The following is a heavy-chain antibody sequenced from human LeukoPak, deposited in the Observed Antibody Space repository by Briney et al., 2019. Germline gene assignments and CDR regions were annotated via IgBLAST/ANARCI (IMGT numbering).Heavy chain of an antibody. CDR3: GKDRPYDYDYSTASFDY. CDR2: ISASGDTT. V-gene: IGHV3-23*01. J-gene: IGHJ4*02. CDR1: GFTFTNYA. D-gene: IGHD5-12*01. Sequence: GGSLRLSCAASGFTFTNYAMTWVRQAPGKGLEWVSTISASGDTTYYADSVKGRFTISRDNSKTTLYLHMNSLRTDDTAIYYCGKDRPYDYDYSTASFDYWGQGTLVTVSS.